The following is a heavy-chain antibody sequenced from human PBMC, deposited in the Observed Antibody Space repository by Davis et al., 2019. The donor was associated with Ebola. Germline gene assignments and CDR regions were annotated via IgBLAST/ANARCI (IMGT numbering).Heavy chain of an antibody. CDR1: GYTFTGYY. CDR2: ISGYDGVT. Sequence: AASVKVSCKASGYTFTGYYMHWVRQAPGQGLEWMGWISGYDGVTKYSEKYEGRITLTTETSTSTAYMEVRSLTSDDTALYYCARDGLVPDAIRGGFDPWGQGMLVTVSS. V-gene: IGHV1-18*04. CDR3: ARDGLVPDAIRGGFDP. J-gene: IGHJ5*02. D-gene: IGHD2-2*01.